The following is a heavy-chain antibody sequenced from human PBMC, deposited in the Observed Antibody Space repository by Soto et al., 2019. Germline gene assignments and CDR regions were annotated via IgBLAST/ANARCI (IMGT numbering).Heavy chain of an antibody. V-gene: IGHV3-43*01. J-gene: IGHJ4*02. CDR2: ITWDGGST. CDR1: GFTFDDYS. CDR3: AKEKNRVFDY. Sequence: EVHLVVSGGLVVRPGGSLRLSCAASGFTFDDYSMHWVRQPPGKGLEWVSLITWDGGSTFYSDSVKGRFIISRDNSKNSLVLQMNSLTTEATALYYCAKEKNRVFDYWGQGTLVTVSS.